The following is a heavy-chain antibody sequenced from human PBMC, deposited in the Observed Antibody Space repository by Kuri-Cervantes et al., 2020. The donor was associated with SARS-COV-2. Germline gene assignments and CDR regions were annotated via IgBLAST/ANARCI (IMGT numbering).Heavy chain of an antibody. Sequence: GGSLRLSCAASGFTFNTCAMHWVRQAPGKGLEWVTMISSDGRNKNYADSVKGRFTISRDDSKNTAYLQMNSLKTEDTAVYYCTRHCENCLDAAAFVPNGYWGQGTLVTVSS. CDR3: TRHCENCLDAAAFVPNGY. V-gene: IGHV3-30*04. CDR2: ISSDGRNK. CDR1: GFTFNTCA. J-gene: IGHJ4*02. D-gene: IGHD6-13*01.